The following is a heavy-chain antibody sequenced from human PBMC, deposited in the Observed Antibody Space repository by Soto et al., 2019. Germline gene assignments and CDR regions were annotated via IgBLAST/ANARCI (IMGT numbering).Heavy chain of an antibody. CDR2: VIRIFGTA. J-gene: IGHJ5*02. CDR3: ASSIVVVVAATGLRGKYDWCDP. V-gene: IGHV1-69*01. Sequence: QVQLVQSGAEVKKPGSSVKVSCKASGGTFSSYAISWVRQAPGQGLEWMGGVIRIFGTANDAQKFQGRVAISADESTRTAYMELSSLSYEDTAVYYCASSIVVVVAATGLRGKYDWCDPGGQGPLVTVSS. D-gene: IGHD2-15*01. CDR1: GGTFSSYA.